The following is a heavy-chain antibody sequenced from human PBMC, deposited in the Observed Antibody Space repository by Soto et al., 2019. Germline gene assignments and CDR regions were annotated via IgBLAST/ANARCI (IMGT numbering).Heavy chain of an antibody. V-gene: IGHV4-30-2*01. J-gene: IGHJ5*02. CDR1: GGSISSGNSYS. CDR3: ARAVAPYLGTWFDP. CDR2: ISHTGST. Sequence: TLTLSCTVSGGSISSGNSYSWSWIRQPPGKGLEWIGSISHTGSTSYNPSLKGRVTMSVDKSKNQFYLKLSSVTAADMAVYYCARAVAPYLGTWFDPWGQGTLVTVSS. D-gene: IGHD3-16*01.